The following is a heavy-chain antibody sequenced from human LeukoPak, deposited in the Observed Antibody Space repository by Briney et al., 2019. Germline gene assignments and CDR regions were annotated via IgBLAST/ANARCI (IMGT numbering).Heavy chain of an antibody. V-gene: IGHV4-59*01. J-gene: IGHJ6*02. CDR3: ARDTRISGTYGMDV. CDR1: GGSISYYF. Sequence: SETLSLTCTVSGGSISYYFWTWIRQPPGKGLEWIGYIYYSVNTNYNPSLKSRVTISVDTSKNQFSLRLSSVTAADTAVYYCARDTRISGTYGMDVWGQGTTVTVSS. D-gene: IGHD3-10*01. CDR2: IYYSVNT.